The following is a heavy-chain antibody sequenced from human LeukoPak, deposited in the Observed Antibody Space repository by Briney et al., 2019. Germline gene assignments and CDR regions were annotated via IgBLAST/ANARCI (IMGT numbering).Heavy chain of an antibody. J-gene: IGHJ5*02. CDR1: GFTFDDYA. CDR3: ARGRSYGAA. Sequence: GGSLRLSCAASGFTFDDYAMHWVRQAPGKGLEWVANIKQDGSEKYYVDSVKGRFTISRDNAKNSLYLQMNSLRAEDTAVYYCARGRSYGAAWGQGTLVTVSS. V-gene: IGHV3-7*01. D-gene: IGHD1-26*01. CDR2: IKQDGSEK.